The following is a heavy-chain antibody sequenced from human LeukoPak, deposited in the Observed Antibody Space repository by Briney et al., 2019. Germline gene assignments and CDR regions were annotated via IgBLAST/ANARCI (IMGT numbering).Heavy chain of an antibody. CDR2: IFYSGST. D-gene: IGHD3-3*01. CDR1: GGSISTSNYY. J-gene: IGHJ6*03. Sequence: SSETLSLACTVSGGSISTSNYYWGWIRQPPGKGLEWIGNIFYSGSTYYGPSLKSRLTISLDTSRNQFSLKLNSVTAADTAVYYCARAYYDFWRPTKAGYMDVWGKGTTVTVSS. V-gene: IGHV4-39*07. CDR3: ARAYYDFWRPTKAGYMDV.